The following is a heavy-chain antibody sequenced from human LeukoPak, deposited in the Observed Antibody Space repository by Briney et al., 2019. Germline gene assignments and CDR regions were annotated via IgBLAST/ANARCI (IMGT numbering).Heavy chain of an antibody. V-gene: IGHV4-61*02. CDR3: AREPPGY. J-gene: IGHJ4*02. CDR2: IYTNGGA. CDR1: GGSVTSGNYY. Sequence: SETLSLTCTVSGGSVTSGNYYWNWIRQPAGKGLEWIGRIYTNGGASYNPSLKSRVTISIDASKNQFSLKLSSVTAADTAVYYCAREPPGYWGQGILVTVSS.